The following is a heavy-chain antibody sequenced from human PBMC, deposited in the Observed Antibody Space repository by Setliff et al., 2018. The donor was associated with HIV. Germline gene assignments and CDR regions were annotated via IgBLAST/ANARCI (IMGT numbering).Heavy chain of an antibody. CDR1: GFTFSDHY. V-gene: IGHV3-72*01. CDR3: SRGGRPTDEYVWFDP. Sequence: HPGGSLRLSCAASGFTFSDHYMDWVRQAPGKGLEWVGRIRDKVNTYTTKYAASVEGRFTISRDDSRGVAYLQMNSLKSEDTAVYYCSRGGRPTDEYVWFDPWGQGTQVTVSS. D-gene: IGHD2-15*01. J-gene: IGHJ5*02. CDR2: IRDKVNTYTT.